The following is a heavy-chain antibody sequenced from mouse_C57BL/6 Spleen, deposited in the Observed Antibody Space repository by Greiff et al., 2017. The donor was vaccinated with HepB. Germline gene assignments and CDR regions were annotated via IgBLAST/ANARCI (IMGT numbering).Heavy chain of an antibody. CDR2: INYDGSST. D-gene: IGHD2-3*01. Sequence: EVKLMESEGGLVQPGSSMKLSCTASGFTFSDYYMAWVRQVPEKGLEWVANINYDGSSTYYLDSLKSRFIISRDNAKNILYLQMSSLKSEDTATYYCARDADDGYYLDYWGQGTTLTVSS. J-gene: IGHJ2*01. V-gene: IGHV5-16*01. CDR1: GFTFSDYY. CDR3: ARDADDGYYLDY.